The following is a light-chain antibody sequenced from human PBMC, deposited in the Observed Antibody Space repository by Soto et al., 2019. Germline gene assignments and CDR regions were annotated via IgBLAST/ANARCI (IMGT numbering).Light chain of an antibody. Sequence: ILFTPSPGTPSFSPGERATLSCRASQSVSSYYLAWYQQKPGQAHRLLIYAASSRATGIQDRFSGGGSGTDFTLTIRRLEPEDFAVYYCKQYGSSPRTFGQGTRLEIK. V-gene: IGKV3-20*01. CDR2: AAS. CDR3: KQYGSSPRT. CDR1: QSVSSYY. J-gene: IGKJ5*01.